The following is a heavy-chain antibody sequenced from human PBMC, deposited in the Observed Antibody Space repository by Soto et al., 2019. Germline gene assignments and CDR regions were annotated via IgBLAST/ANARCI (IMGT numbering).Heavy chain of an antibody. CDR2: VSNRGDIT. Sequence: EVQLLESGGDLVQQGGSLRLSCAASGLNFSDYAMTWVRQAPGKGLEWVSSVSNRGDITYYADSVKGRFTISRDNSNNTLFMHSNSLRAEDTALYYCARGDRGGSGSPASYYYSGLDVWGQGNTVTVSS. CDR3: ARGDRGGSGSPASYYYSGLDV. CDR1: GLNFSDYA. D-gene: IGHD3-10*01. V-gene: IGHV3-23*01. J-gene: IGHJ6*02.